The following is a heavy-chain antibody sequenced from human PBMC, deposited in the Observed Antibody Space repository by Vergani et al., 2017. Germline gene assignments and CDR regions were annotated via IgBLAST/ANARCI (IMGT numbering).Heavy chain of an antibody. J-gene: IGHJ6*03. Sequence: EVQLVESGGGLVQPGGSLRLSCAASGCTFSSYWMSWVRQAPGKGLEWVANIKQDGSEKNYVDSVKGRFTISRDNAKNSLYLQMNSLRAEDTAVYYCARENGVATRGYYMDVWGKGTTVTVSS. CDR1: GCTFSSYW. CDR3: ARENGVATRGYYMDV. V-gene: IGHV3-7*01. CDR2: IKQDGSEK. D-gene: IGHD5-12*01.